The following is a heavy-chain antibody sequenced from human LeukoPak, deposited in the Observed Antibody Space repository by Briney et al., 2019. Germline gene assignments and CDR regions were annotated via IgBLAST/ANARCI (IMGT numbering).Heavy chain of an antibody. J-gene: IGHJ4*02. CDR3: ARDNGIQLWYDFGRYFDY. CDR2: INQDGSKK. Sequence: GGSLRLSCVASRFTFSNYWMSWVRQAPGKGLEWVANINQDGSKKRYADSMKGRFTISRDNAKNSLYLQMNSLRAEDTAVYYCARDNGIQLWYDFGRYFDYWGQGTLVTVSS. CDR1: RFTFSNYW. V-gene: IGHV3-7*01. D-gene: IGHD5-18*01.